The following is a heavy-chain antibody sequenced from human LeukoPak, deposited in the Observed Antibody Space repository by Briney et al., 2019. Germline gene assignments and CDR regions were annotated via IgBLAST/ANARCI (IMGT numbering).Heavy chain of an antibody. CDR1: GFTFSSYA. V-gene: IGHV3-23*01. Sequence: SGGSLRLSCAASGFTFSSYAMSWVRQAPGKGLEWVSAISGSGGSTYYADSVKGRFTISRDNSKNTLYLQMNSLRAEDTAVYYCAKDPVVVVVAADFDYWGQGTLVTVSS. D-gene: IGHD2-15*01. J-gene: IGHJ4*02. CDR3: AKDPVVVVVAADFDY. CDR2: ISGSGGST.